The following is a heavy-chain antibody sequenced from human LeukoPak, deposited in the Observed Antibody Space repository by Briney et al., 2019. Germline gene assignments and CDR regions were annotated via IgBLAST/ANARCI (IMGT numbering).Heavy chain of an antibody. Sequence: GGSLRLSCAASGFTFSSYAMHWVRQAPGKGLEWVAVISYDGSNKYYADSVKGRFTISRDNSKNTLYLQMNSLRAEDTAVYYCARCDVGDGYSHYWGQGTLVTVSS. CDR2: ISYDGSNK. D-gene: IGHD5-24*01. CDR1: GFTFSSYA. V-gene: IGHV3-30-3*01. J-gene: IGHJ4*02. CDR3: ARCDVGDGYSHY.